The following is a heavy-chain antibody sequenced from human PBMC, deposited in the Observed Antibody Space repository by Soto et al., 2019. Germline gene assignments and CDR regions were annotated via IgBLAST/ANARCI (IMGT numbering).Heavy chain of an antibody. Sequence: QVQLVESGGGVVQPGRSLRLSCAASGFTFSSYGMHWVRQAPGKGLEWVAVIWYDGSNKYYADSVKGRFTISRDNSKNTLYLQMNSLRAEDTAEYYCARDLHYYDSSGYSNWGQGTLVTVSS. V-gene: IGHV3-33*01. D-gene: IGHD3-22*01. J-gene: IGHJ4*02. CDR3: ARDLHYYDSSGYSN. CDR2: IWYDGSNK. CDR1: GFTFSSYG.